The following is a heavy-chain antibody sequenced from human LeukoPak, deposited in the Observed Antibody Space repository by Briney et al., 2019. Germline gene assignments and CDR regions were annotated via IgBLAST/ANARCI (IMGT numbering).Heavy chain of an antibody. CDR3: ARGPRAYYYDSSGYQAEWYFDL. D-gene: IGHD3-22*01. J-gene: IGHJ2*01. CDR2: IYSGGST. Sequence: GGSLRLSCAASGFTVSSNYMSWVRQAPGKGLEWVSVIYSGGSTYYAASVKGRFTISRDNPKNTLYLQMNSLRAEDTAVYYCARGPRAYYYDSSGYQAEWYFDLWGRGTLVTVSS. CDR1: GFTVSSNY. V-gene: IGHV3-53*01.